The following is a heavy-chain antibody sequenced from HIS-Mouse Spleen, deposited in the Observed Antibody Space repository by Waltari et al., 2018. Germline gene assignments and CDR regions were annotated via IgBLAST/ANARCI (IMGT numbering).Heavy chain of an antibody. CDR3: TRGRVAGDY. D-gene: IGHD6-19*01. CDR2: IRSKAYGGTT. V-gene: IGHV3-49*03. Sequence: WFRQAPGKGLEWVGFIRSKAYGGTTEYAASVKGRFTISRDDSKSIAYLQMNSLKTEDTAVYYCTRGRVAGDYWGQGTLVTVSS. J-gene: IGHJ4*02.